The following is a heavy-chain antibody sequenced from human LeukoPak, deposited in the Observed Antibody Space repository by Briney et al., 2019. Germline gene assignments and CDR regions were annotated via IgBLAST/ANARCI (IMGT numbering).Heavy chain of an antibody. J-gene: IGHJ1*01. D-gene: IGHD3-22*01. CDR1: GFTFDDYA. CDR2: ISWNSGSI. V-gene: IGHV3-9*01. Sequence: GRSLRLSCAASGFTFDDYAMHWVRQAPGKGLEWVSGISWNSGSIGYADSVKGRFTISRDNAKNSPYLQMNSLRAEDTALYYCAKGADSSGYYYLGYFQHWGQGTLVTVSS. CDR3: AKGADSSGYYYLGYFQH.